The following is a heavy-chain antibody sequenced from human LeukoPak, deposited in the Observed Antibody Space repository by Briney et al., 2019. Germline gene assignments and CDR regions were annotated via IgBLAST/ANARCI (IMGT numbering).Heavy chain of an antibody. CDR3: ARDHDFWSGYYDY. CDR2: ISYDGSNK. Sequence: GGSLRLSCAASGFTFGSYAMHWVRQAPGKGLEWVAVISYDGSNKYYADSVKGRFTISRDNSKNTLYLQMNSLRAEDTAVYYCARDHDFWSGYYDYWGQGTLVTVSS. D-gene: IGHD3-3*01. CDR1: GFTFGSYA. V-gene: IGHV3-30-3*01. J-gene: IGHJ4*02.